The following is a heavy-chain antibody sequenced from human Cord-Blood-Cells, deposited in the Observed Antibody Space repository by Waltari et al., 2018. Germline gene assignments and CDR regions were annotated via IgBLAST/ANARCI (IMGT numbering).Heavy chain of an antibody. Sequence: QVQLVQSGAEVKKPGSSVKVSCKASGGPFSSYAISWVRQAAGQGLEWMGGIIPIFGTANYAQKFQGRVTITADESTSTAYMELSSLRSEDTAVYYCARVGYDSSGYTTGWFDPWGQGTLVTVSS. CDR2: IIPIFGTA. J-gene: IGHJ5*02. CDR3: ARVGYDSSGYTTGWFDP. CDR1: GGPFSSYA. V-gene: IGHV1-69*01. D-gene: IGHD3-22*01.